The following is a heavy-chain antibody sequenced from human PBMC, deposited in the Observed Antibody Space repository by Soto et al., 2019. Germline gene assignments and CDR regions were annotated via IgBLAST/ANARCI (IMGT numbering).Heavy chain of an antibody. J-gene: IGHJ6*02. CDR2: IIPISGTA. CDR3: ARSQGSSTSLEIYYYYYYGMDV. Sequence: QVQLVQSGAEVKKPGSSVKVSCKASGGTFSNYAISWVRQAPGQGLEWMGGIIPISGTANYAQKFQGRVTITAGEYTSTAYMELRSLRSEDTAVYYCARSQGSSTSLEIYYYYYYGMDVWGQGTTVTVSS. CDR1: GGTFSNYA. V-gene: IGHV1-69*01. D-gene: IGHD2-2*01.